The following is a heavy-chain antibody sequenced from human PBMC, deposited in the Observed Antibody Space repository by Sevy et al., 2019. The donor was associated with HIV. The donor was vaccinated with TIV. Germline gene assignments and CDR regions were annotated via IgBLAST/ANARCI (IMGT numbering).Heavy chain of an antibody. CDR3: ACGTGTSDFDH. CDR1: GFTFSDAW. CDR2: IKSKTDSGTR. V-gene: IGHV3-15*01. J-gene: IGHJ4*02. D-gene: IGHD1-1*01. Sequence: GGSLRLSCATSGFTFSDAWMNWVRQAPGKGLEWVARIKSKTDSGTRVFAAPVKGRFSISRDDSKNTVYLQMTSLKDEDTGVYFCACGTGTSDFDHWGQGTLVTVSS.